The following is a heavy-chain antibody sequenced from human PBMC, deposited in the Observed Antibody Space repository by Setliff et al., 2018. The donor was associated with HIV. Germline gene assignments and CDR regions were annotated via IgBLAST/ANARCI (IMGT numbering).Heavy chain of an antibody. D-gene: IGHD2-15*01. CDR2: IYFTGSS. Sequence: PSETLSLICTVSGGSISTYYWSWIRQPPGKGLEWIGSIYFTGSSDNNPSLKSRVTLSVDTSKHQFSLKLSSVTAADTAVYYCARVQMAYSAFDVWGQGTMVTVSS. CDR1: GGSISTYY. V-gene: IGHV4-59*01. CDR3: ARVQMAYSAFDV. J-gene: IGHJ3*01.